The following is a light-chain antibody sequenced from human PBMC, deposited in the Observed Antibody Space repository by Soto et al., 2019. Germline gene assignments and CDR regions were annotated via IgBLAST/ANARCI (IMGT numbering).Light chain of an antibody. J-gene: IGKJ4*01. V-gene: IGKV3-20*01. CDR3: QYQGT. Sequence: IVLTQSPGTLSLSPGERATLSCRASQSVGRRYLAWYQQKPGQAPMLLIYDVSERASDSPDRFSGSGSGTDFTLTINRLVPEDVAVYYCQYQGTFGGGTKVEIK. CDR2: DVS. CDR1: QSVGRRY.